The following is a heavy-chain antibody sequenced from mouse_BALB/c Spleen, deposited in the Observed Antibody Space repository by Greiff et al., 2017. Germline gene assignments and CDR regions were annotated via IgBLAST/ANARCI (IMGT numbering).Heavy chain of an antibody. Sequence: EVKLMESGGGLVQPGGSLKLSCAASGFTFSSYTMSWVRQTPEKRLEWVAYISNGGGSTYYPDTVKGRFTISRDNAKNTLYLQMSSLKSEDTAMYYCARHRDYDPAWFAYWGQGTLVTVSA. D-gene: IGHD2-4*01. CDR3: ARHRDYDPAWFAY. J-gene: IGHJ3*01. V-gene: IGHV5-12-2*01. CDR1: GFTFSSYT. CDR2: ISNGGGST.